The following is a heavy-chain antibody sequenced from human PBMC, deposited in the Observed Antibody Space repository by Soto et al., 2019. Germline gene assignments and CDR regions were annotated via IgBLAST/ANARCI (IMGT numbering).Heavy chain of an antibody. D-gene: IGHD3-10*01. Sequence: GGSLRLSCAASGFTFSSDSMNWVRQSPGKGLEWVSSISSSSSYIYYADSVKGRFTISRENAKNSLYLQMNSLRAEDTAVYYCASSIMVRGAFDYWGQGTLVTVSS. V-gene: IGHV3-21*01. CDR3: ASSIMVRGAFDY. CDR1: GFTFSSDS. CDR2: ISSSSSYI. J-gene: IGHJ4*02.